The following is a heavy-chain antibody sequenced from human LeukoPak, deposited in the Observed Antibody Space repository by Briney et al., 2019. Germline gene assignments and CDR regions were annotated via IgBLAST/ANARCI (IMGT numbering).Heavy chain of an antibody. CDR1: GFTFRSYG. D-gene: IGHD6-19*01. Sequence: GGSLRLSRAPSGFTFRSYGMQWVRQAPGKGLEWVAVISYDGSMKYSADTLKGRFTISRDNSKNTLYLQMNSLRAEDTAVYYCAKSPIAVAGLDYWGQGTLVTVSS. CDR2: ISYDGSMK. V-gene: IGHV3-30*18. CDR3: AKSPIAVAGLDY. J-gene: IGHJ4*02.